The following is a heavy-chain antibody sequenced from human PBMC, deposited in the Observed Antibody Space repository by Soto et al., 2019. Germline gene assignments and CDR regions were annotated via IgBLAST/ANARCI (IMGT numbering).Heavy chain of an antibody. J-gene: IGHJ4*02. V-gene: IGHV3-30-3*01. Sequence: GGSLRLSSAASGFTFSSYAMHWVRQAPGKGLEWVAVISYDGSNKYYADSVKGRFTISRDNSKNTLYLQMNSLRAEDTAVYYCARGRHYYDSSGYYSDYWGQGTLVTVSS. CDR2: ISYDGSNK. D-gene: IGHD3-22*01. CDR3: ARGRHYYDSSGYYSDY. CDR1: GFTFSSYA.